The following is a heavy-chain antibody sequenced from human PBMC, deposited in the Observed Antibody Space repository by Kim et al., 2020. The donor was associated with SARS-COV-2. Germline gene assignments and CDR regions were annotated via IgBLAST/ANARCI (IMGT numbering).Heavy chain of an antibody. D-gene: IGHD3-16*01. Sequence: SVKVSCKASGGTFSSYAISWVRQAPGQGLEWMGGIIPIFGTANYAQKFQGRVTITADESTSTAYMELSSLRSEDTAVYYCARDILIGGAGGYWGQGTLVTVYS. V-gene: IGHV1-69*13. CDR3: ARDILIGGAGGY. CDR1: GGTFSSYA. J-gene: IGHJ4*02. CDR2: IIPIFGTA.